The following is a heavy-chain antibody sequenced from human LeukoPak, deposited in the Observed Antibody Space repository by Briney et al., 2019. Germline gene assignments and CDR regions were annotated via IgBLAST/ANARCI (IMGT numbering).Heavy chain of an antibody. CDR3: ARDTPGEHKLELPY. V-gene: IGHV1-8*02. J-gene: IGHJ4*02. CDR1: GYTFTGYY. D-gene: IGHD1-7*01. CDR2: MNPNSGNT. Sequence: AASVKVSCKASGYTFTGYYMHWVRQATGQGLEWMGWMNPNSGNTGYAQKFQGRVTMTRNTSISTAYMELSSLRSEDTAVYYCARDTPGEHKLELPYWGQGTLVTVSS.